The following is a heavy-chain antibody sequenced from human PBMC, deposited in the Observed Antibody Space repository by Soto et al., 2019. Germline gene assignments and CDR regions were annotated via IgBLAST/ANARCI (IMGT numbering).Heavy chain of an antibody. V-gene: IGHV4-39*01. J-gene: IGHJ4*02. CDR3: ASLDSNYGWESLDY. CDR1: GGSISSSSYY. D-gene: IGHD4-4*01. Sequence: PSETLSLTCTVSGGSISSSSYYWGWIRQPPGKGLEWIGSIYYSGSTYYNPSLKSRVAISVDTSKNQFSLKLSSVTAADTAVYYCASLDSNYGWESLDYWGQGTLVTVSS. CDR2: IYYSGST.